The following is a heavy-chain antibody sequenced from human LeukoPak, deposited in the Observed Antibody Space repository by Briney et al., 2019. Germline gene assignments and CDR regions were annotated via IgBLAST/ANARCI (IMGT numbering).Heavy chain of an antibody. V-gene: IGHV4-34*01. J-gene: IGHJ6*02. CDR3: ARTWNPRVQRYYYYGMDV. D-gene: IGHD1-1*01. CDR2: INHSGST. Sequence: RTSETLSLTCAVYGGSFSGYYWSWIRQPPGKGLEWIGEINHSGSTNYNPSLKSRVTISVDTSNNQFSLKLSSVTAADTAVYYCARTWNPRVQRYYYYGMDVWGQGTTVTVSS. CDR1: GGSFSGYY.